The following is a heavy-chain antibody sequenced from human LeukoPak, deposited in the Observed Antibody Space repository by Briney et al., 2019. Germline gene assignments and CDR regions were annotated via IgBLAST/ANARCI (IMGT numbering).Heavy chain of an antibody. V-gene: IGHV3-30*02. D-gene: IGHD2/OR15-2a*01. J-gene: IGHJ4*02. CDR1: GFTFSSSV. CDR2: IRYDGSNK. CDR3: AKVDFLDY. Sequence: PGGYLRLSCAASGFTFSSSVMHWVRQAPGKGLEWVAVIRYDGSNKYYADAVKGRFTISRDNSKNTLYLQMNSLRAEDTAVYYCAKVDFLDYWGQGTLVTVSS.